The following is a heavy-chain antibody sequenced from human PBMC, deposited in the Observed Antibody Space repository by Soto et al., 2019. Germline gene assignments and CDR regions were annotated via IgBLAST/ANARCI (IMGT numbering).Heavy chain of an antibody. Sequence: QMQLQESGPGLVKPSGTLPLACAVSGASVSSDNWWSWVRQPPGKGLEWIGEIFHSETTNYNPSFKSRVTISVDKSKNQFSLTLTSVTAADTAVYYCAKNGWYSADIWGQGTLVTVSS. CDR1: GASVSSDNW. J-gene: IGHJ3*02. CDR3: AKNGWYSADI. CDR2: IFHSETT. D-gene: IGHD6-19*01. V-gene: IGHV4-4*02.